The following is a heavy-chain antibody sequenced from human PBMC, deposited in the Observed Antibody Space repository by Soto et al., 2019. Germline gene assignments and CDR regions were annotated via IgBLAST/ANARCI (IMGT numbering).Heavy chain of an antibody. CDR2: IYHSGST. J-gene: IGHJ4*02. CDR3: ARHDTTVTAYYFDY. D-gene: IGHD4-17*01. Sequence: PSETLSLTCAVYGGSFSGYYWSWIRQPPGKGLEWIGGIYHSGSTYYNPSLKSRVTISVDTSKNQYSLKLSSVTAGDTVVYYCARHDTTVTAYYFDYWGQGTLVTVSS. CDR1: GGSFSGYY. V-gene: IGHV4-34*01.